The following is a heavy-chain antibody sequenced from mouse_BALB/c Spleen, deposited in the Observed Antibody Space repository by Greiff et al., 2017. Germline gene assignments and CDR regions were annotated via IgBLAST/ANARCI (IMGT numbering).Heavy chain of an antibody. J-gene: IGHJ3*01. Sequence: QVQLQQPGAELVKPGASVKLSCKASGYTFTSYWMHWVKQRPGQGLEWIGEINPSNGRTNYNEKFKSKATLTVDKSSSTAYMQLSSLTSEDSAVYYCARPNYYGSSPFAYWGQGTLVTVSA. CDR3: ARPNYYGSSPFAY. D-gene: IGHD1-1*01. CDR1: GYTFTSYW. V-gene: IGHV1S81*02. CDR2: INPSNGRT.